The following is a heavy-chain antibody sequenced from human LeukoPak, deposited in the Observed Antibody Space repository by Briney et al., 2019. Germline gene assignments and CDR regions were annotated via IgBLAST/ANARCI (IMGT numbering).Heavy chain of an antibody. Sequence: GSLRLSCAASGFTFSSYGIHWVRLAPGKGLEWVAVISDDGTRKYYADSVQGRLTISRDNSKNTLYLQMNSLRAEDMAIYYCAREFSGYAFDIWGQGKMVTVSS. CDR1: GFTFSSYG. CDR2: ISDDGTRK. V-gene: IGHV3-30*03. D-gene: IGHD5-12*01. CDR3: AREFSGYAFDI. J-gene: IGHJ3*02.